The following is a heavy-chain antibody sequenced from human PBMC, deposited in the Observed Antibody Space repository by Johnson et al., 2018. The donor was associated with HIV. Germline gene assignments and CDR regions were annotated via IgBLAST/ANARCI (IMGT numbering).Heavy chain of an antibody. CDR2: ISWNSGSI. CDR3: AKALVGATLSDAFDI. J-gene: IGHJ3*02. Sequence: VQLVESGGGLVQPGRSLRLSCAASGFTFDDYAMHWVRQVPGKGLEWVSGISWNSGSIGYADSVKGRFTISRDNAKNSLYLQMNSLRAEDTALYYCAKALVGATLSDAFDIWGQGTMVTVSS. D-gene: IGHD1-26*01. V-gene: IGHV3-9*01. CDR1: GFTFDDYA.